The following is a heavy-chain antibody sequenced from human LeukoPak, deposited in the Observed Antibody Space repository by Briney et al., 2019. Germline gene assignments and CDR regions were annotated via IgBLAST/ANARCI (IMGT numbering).Heavy chain of an antibody. CDR3: ATYSSSPDAFDI. V-gene: IGHV4-59*08. CDR1: GGSISSYY. D-gene: IGHD6-6*01. J-gene: IGHJ3*02. Sequence: PSETLSLTCTVSGGSISSYYWSWIRQPPGKGLEWIGYIYYSGSTNYNPSLKSRVTISVDTSKNQFSLKLSSVTAADTAVYYCATYSSSPDAFDIWGQGTMVTVSS. CDR2: IYYSGST.